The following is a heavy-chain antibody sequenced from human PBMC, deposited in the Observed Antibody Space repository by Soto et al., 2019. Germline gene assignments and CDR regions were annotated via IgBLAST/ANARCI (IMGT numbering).Heavy chain of an antibody. CDR3: ARDVDDNSDYGDY. CDR2: IKEDGREK. J-gene: IGHJ4*02. CDR1: GFTFSRYY. D-gene: IGHD4-4*01. V-gene: IGHV3-7*01. Sequence: EVQLVESGGGLVQPGGALRLSCTVSGFTFSRYYMNWVRQAPGKGLEWVATIKEDGREKFYVDSVKGRFTISRDKAKNSLFLHMNSLRVEDTALYCCARDVDDNSDYGDYWGQGTLVTVSS.